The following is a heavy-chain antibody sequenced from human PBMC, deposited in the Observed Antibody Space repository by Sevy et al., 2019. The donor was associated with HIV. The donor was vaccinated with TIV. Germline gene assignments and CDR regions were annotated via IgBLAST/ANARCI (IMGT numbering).Heavy chain of an antibody. Sequence: GGSLRLSCVASGFTFSNYDMNWVRQAPGKGLEWFTKISSSDSTTYYADSLKGRFTISRDNAKKSLYLQMNNMRAEDTALYYCVRNGGAYDAGFDPWGQGTLVTVSS. CDR3: VRNGGAYDAGFDP. V-gene: IGHV3-48*03. CDR1: GFTFSNYD. CDR2: ISSSDSTT. J-gene: IGHJ5*02. D-gene: IGHD3-16*01.